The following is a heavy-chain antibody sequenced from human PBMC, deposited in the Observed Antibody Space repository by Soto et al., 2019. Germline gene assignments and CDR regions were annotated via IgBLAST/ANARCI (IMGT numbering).Heavy chain of an antibody. CDR1: GFSLTTRGVG. V-gene: IGHV2-5*02. Sequence: QITLKESGPPLVKPTQTLTLTCTFSGFSLTTRGVGVGWIRQPPGKALECLALIYWDDDKRYSPSLQSRLSITKDTSKNQVVLTMTNVDPVDTPTYYCAHIPNYYQYDWFDPWGQGTLVSVSS. CDR3: AHIPNYYQYDWFDP. J-gene: IGHJ5*02. D-gene: IGHD3-16*01. CDR2: IYWDDDK.